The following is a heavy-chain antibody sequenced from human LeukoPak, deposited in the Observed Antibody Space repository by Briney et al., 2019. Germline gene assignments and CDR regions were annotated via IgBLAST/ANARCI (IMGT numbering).Heavy chain of an antibody. CDR1: GYTFTNYG. J-gene: IGHJ3*02. CDR3: ARDLTDWFGVFDI. D-gene: IGHD3-9*01. V-gene: IGHV1-18*01. Sequence: ASVKVSCKASGYTFTNYGISWVRQAPGQGLEWMGWISTYRGNTNYAQKLQGRVTMTTDTSTSTAYMELRSLRSDDTAVYYCARDLTDWFGVFDIWGQGTVVTVSS. CDR2: ISTYRGNT.